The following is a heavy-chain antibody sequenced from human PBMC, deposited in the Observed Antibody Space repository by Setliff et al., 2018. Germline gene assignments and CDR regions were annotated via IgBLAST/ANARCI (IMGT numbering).Heavy chain of an antibody. CDR2: IYYSGTT. CDR3: ARGRNIKLRLLDS. D-gene: IGHD1-20*01. J-gene: IGHJ4*02. Sequence: PSETLSLTCAVSGGSLSTYYWTWIRQPPGKGLEWIGYIYYSGTTKYNPSLKSRVTISVDTSKNQFSLKLSSVAAADTGLYYCARGRNIKLRLLDSWGQGKLVTVSS. V-gene: IGHV4-59*01. CDR1: GGSLSTYY.